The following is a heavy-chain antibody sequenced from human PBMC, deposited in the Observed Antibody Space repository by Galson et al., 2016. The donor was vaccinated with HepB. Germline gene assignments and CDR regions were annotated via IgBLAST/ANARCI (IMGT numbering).Heavy chain of an antibody. D-gene: IGHD2-2*01. Sequence: SVKVSCKASGYTFSSFDINWVRQATGQGLEWMGWMNPNSGDTGYAQKFQGRVTMTRNTSISTAYVELSSLRSEDTAVYYCARGLKYQPQVYYAMDVWGKGTTVTVSS. J-gene: IGHJ6*04. CDR1: GYTFSSFD. CDR2: MNPNSGDT. CDR3: ARGLKYQPQVYYAMDV. V-gene: IGHV1-8*01.